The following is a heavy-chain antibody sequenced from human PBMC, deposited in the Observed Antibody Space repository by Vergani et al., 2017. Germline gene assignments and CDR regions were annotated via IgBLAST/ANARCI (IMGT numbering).Heavy chain of an antibody. CDR1: GYSFTSYW. J-gene: IGHJ6*03. D-gene: IGHD6-6*01. Sequence: EVQLVQSGAEVKKPGESVKISCKGSGYSFTSYWIGWVRQMPGKGLEWMGIIYPGDSDTRYSPSFQGQVTLSADKSISTAYLQWSSLKASDTAMYYCARHIEXLGPHYYYYYYMDVWGKGTTVTVS. CDR3: ARHIEXLGPHYYYYYYMDV. CDR2: IYPGDSDT. V-gene: IGHV5-51*01.